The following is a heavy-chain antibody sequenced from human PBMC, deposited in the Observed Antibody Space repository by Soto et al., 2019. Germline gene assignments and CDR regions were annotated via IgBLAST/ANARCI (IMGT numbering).Heavy chain of an antibody. Sequence: SETLSLTCAFYCGSFIGDYWSWIRQPAGKVLEWIGEINHSGSTNYNPSLKSRVTISVDTSKNQFSLKLSSVTAADTAVYYCARGRGGYSGYDPLYYYYGMDVWGQGTTVTVSS. CDR1: CGSFIGDY. V-gene: IGHV4-34*01. J-gene: IGHJ6*02. D-gene: IGHD5-12*01. CDR3: ARGRGGYSGYDPLYYYYGMDV. CDR2: INHSGST.